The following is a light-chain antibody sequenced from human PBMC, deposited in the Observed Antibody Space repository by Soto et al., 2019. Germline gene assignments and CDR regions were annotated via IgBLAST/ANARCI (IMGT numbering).Light chain of an antibody. V-gene: IGLV2-14*01. CDR3: RSYSISRNYV. J-gene: IGLJ1*01. CDR2: EVS. CDR1: SSYIGGYNY. Sequence: QSVLTHPGSLSGSPLQSITISCTGTSSYIGGYNYVSWYQQHPGKAPKLMIYEVSNRPSGVSNRLSGSKSGNTASLTIYGLQAEDEAHYSCRSYSISRNYVLGTGT.